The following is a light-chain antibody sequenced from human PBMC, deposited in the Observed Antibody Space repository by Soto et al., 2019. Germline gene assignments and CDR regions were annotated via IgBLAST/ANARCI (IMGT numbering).Light chain of an antibody. J-gene: IGKJ2*01. CDR2: GAS. Sequence: EIVLTQSPGTLSLSPGERATLSCRASQSVSSSYLAWYLQKPGQATRLLIYGASSRATGIPDRFSGSGSGTDFTLTISRLEPEDFAVYYCQQYGSSPYTFGQGNKLEL. V-gene: IGKV3-20*01. CDR3: QQYGSSPYT. CDR1: QSVSSSY.